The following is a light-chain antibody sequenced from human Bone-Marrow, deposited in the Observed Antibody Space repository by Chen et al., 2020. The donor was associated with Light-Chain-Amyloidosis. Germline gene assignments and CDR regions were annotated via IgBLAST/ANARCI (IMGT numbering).Light chain of an antibody. V-gene: IGKV3-20*01. CDR2: GSS. CDR3: QQYGTSPLT. Sequence: EIVLTQSPGTLSLSPGEGANLSCRASQTISSNYLTWYQQKFGQAPRLLIYGSSSRATGIPDRFTGIGSGTDFTLTINRLEPEDFAMYYCQQYGTSPLTFGGGTKVELK. J-gene: IGKJ4*01. CDR1: QTISSNY.